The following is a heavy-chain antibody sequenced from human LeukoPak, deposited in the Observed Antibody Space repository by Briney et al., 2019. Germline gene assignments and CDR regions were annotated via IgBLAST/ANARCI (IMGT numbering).Heavy chain of an antibody. Sequence: SQTLSLTCTVSGGSISSGDYYWSWIRQPPGKGLEWIGYIYYSGSTYYNPSLKSRVTISVDTSKNQFSLKLSSVTAADTAVYYCAGFGCGGDCYSAFDSWGQGTLVTVSS. V-gene: IGHV4-30-4*01. CDR2: IYYSGST. CDR1: GGSISSGDYY. CDR3: AGFGCGGDCYSAFDS. J-gene: IGHJ4*02. D-gene: IGHD2-21*02.